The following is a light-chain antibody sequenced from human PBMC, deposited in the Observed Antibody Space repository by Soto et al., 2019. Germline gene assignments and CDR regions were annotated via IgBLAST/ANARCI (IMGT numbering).Light chain of an antibody. Sequence: QSVLTQPRSLSGSPGQSVTISCTGPTIGAHSFVSWYQDRPDKVPKLLIYDVSQRPSGIPDRFSGSGSANTASLTISGLQADDAAAYYCCSYTGNKVVVFGTGTKVTVL. V-gene: IGLV2-11*01. CDR2: DVS. CDR1: TIGAHSF. J-gene: IGLJ1*01. CDR3: CSYTGNKVVV.